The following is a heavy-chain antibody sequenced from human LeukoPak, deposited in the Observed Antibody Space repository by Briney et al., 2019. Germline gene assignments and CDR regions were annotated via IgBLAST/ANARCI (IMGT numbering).Heavy chain of an antibody. CDR1: GFTFSDHS. CDR3: ARAPYALDV. CDR2: TRNQANSYTT. V-gene: IGHV3-72*01. D-gene: IGHD2-2*01. Sequence: GGSLRLSCAASGFTFSDHSMDWVRQAPGEGLERVGRTRNQANSYTTEYAASVKGRFTISRDDSKNSLYLQMNSLKTEDTAVYYCARAPYALDVWGQGTTVTVSS. J-gene: IGHJ6*02.